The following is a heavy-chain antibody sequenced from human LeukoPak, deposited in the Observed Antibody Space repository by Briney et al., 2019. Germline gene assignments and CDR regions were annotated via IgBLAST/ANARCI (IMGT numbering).Heavy chain of an antibody. CDR3: AREGYGSGSYFDY. Sequence: PGGSLRLSCAASGFTVSSNYMSWVRQAPGKGLEWVSVIYSGGSTYYADSVKGRFTISRDNSKNTLYLQMNSLRAEDTVVYYCAREGYGSGSYFDYWGQGTLVTVSS. CDR2: IYSGGST. J-gene: IGHJ4*02. V-gene: IGHV3-66*02. D-gene: IGHD3-10*01. CDR1: GFTVSSNY.